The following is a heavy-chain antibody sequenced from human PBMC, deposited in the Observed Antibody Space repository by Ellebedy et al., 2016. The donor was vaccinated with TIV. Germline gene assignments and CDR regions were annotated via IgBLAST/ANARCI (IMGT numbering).Heavy chain of an antibody. CDR1: GGSISSYY. V-gene: IGHV4-59*08. Sequence: MPSETLSLTCTVSGGSISSYYWSWIRQPPGKGLEWIGYIYYSGSTNYNPSLKSRVTISVDTSKNQFSLKLSSVTAADTAVYYCARHGAAAGTGDGYLDYWGQGTLVTVSS. CDR2: IYYSGST. J-gene: IGHJ4*02. D-gene: IGHD6-13*01. CDR3: ARHGAAAGTGDGYLDY.